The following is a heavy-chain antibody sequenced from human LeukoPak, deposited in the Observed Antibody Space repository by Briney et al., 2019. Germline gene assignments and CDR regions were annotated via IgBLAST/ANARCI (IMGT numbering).Heavy chain of an antibody. CDR1: GGSISSGGFY. Sequence: SETLSLTCTVSGGSISSGGFYWSWIRRPPGQGLEWIGYIYHSGTSYYNPSLKSRLSMSVDTSENQFSLNLNSVTAADTAVYYCARDGDYHASGSVFFDFWGQGILVTVSS. D-gene: IGHD3-10*01. J-gene: IGHJ4*02. CDR3: ARDGDYHASGSVFFDF. V-gene: IGHV4-31*03. CDR2: IYHSGTS.